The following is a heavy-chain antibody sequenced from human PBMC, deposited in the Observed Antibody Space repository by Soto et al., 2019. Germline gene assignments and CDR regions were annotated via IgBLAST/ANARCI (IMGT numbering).Heavy chain of an antibody. V-gene: IGHV4-39*01. D-gene: IGHD6-13*01. CDR2: IYYSGST. CDR3: ATQPYYFDY. CDR1: GGSISSSSYY. J-gene: IGHJ4*02. Sequence: SETLSLTCTVSGGSISSSSYYWGWIRQPPGKGLEWIGSIYYSGSTYYNPSLKSRVTISADTSKNQFSLKLSSVTAADTAVYYCATQPYYFDYWGQGTLVTVSS.